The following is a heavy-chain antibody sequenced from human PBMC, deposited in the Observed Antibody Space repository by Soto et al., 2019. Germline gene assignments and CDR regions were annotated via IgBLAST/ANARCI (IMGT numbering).Heavy chain of an antibody. J-gene: IGHJ4*02. CDR3: AKDLYPGIAVAGTEIDY. CDR1: GLTFDDYA. D-gene: IGHD6-19*01. CDR2: ISWNSGSI. Sequence: GGSLRLSCAASGLTFDDYAMHWVRQAPGKGLEWVSGISWNSGSIGYADSVKGRFTISRDNTKNSLYLQMNSLRAEDTALYYCAKDLYPGIAVAGTEIDYWGQGTLVTVSS. V-gene: IGHV3-9*01.